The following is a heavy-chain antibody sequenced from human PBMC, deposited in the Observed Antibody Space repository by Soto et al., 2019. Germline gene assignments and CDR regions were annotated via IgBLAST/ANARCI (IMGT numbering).Heavy chain of an antibody. CDR1: GGSISSYY. D-gene: IGHD3-10*01. J-gene: IGHJ6*02. V-gene: IGHV4-59*01. Sequence: SETLSLTCTVSGGSISSYYWSWIRQPPGKGLEWIGYIYYSGSTNYNPSLKSRVTISVDTSKNPFSLKLSSVTAADTAVYYCARGFEANRPVSFPGEAEADRFYYYYGMDVWGQGTTVTVSS. CDR3: ARGFEANRPVSFPGEAEADRFYYYYGMDV. CDR2: IYYSGST.